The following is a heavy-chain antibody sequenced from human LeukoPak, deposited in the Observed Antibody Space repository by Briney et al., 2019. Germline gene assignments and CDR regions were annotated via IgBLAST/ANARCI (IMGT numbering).Heavy chain of an antibody. V-gene: IGHV4-34*01. Sequence: PSETLSLTCAVYGGSLSNYYGSWIRQPPGKGLEWIGEINHSGSTKFNPSLKSRVTILVDMSKSQFSLELRSVTAADTAVYYCARGPASGSDFAWFDPWGQGTLVTVSS. CDR1: GGSLSNYY. J-gene: IGHJ5*02. D-gene: IGHD3-10*01. CDR2: INHSGST. CDR3: ARGPASGSDFAWFDP.